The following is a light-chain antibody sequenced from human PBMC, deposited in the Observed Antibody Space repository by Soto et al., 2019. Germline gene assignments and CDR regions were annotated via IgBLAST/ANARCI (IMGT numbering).Light chain of an antibody. Sequence: QSVLTQPASVSGSPGQSITISCTGTSSDVGGYNYVSWYQQHPGKAPKLMIYDVSNRPSGVSNRFSGSKSGNTASLTISGLQAEDEADYYCSSYTSSSTPLYVFGTETKVTVL. CDR1: SSDVGGYNY. J-gene: IGLJ1*01. CDR2: DVS. V-gene: IGLV2-14*01. CDR3: SSYTSSSTPLYV.